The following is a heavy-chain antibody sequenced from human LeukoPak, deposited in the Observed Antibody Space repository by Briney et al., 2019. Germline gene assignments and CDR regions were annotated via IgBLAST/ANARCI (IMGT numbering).Heavy chain of an antibody. D-gene: IGHD2-8*01. V-gene: IGHV3-7*01. Sequence: GGSLRLSCAASGFTFSSYWMIWVRQAPGKGLEWVANIKQDGSEKYYVDSVKGRFTISRDNAKNSLYLQMNSLSAEDTAVYYCARDLPVGYCTNGVCYTDYFDYWGQGTLVTVSS. CDR1: GFTFSSYW. CDR3: ARDLPVGYCTNGVCYTDYFDY. CDR2: IKQDGSEK. J-gene: IGHJ4*02.